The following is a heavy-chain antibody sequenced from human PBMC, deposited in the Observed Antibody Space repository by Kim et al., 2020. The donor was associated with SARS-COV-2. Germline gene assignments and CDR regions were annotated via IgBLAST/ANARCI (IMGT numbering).Heavy chain of an antibody. CDR3: ARGSRADDVGLLDGAFPN. CDR1: GDSVSSNSAA. D-gene: IGHD1-26*01. J-gene: IGHJ4*02. V-gene: IGHV6-1*01. Sequence: SQTLSLTCAISGDSVSSNSAAWNWIRQSPSRGLEWLGRTYYRSKWYNDYAVSVKSRITINPDTSKNQFSLQLNSVTPEDTAVYYCARGSRADDVGLLDGAFPNWGQGTLVTVSS. CDR2: TYYRSKWYN.